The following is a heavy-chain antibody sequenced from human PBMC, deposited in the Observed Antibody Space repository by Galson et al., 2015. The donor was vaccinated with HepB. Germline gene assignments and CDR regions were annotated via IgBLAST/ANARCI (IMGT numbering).Heavy chain of an antibody. V-gene: IGHV3-23*01. Sequence: SLRLSCAASGFIFRSYAMSWVRQAPGKGLEWVSAVSGSGGTTWYADSVKGRFTISRDNSKNTVSLQMNSLRVEDTAVYYCAKEETKVGTPGVDHWGQGILVTVSS. CDR2: VSGSGGTT. D-gene: IGHD4-23*01. CDR1: GFIFRSYA. CDR3: AKEETKVGTPGVDH. J-gene: IGHJ4*02.